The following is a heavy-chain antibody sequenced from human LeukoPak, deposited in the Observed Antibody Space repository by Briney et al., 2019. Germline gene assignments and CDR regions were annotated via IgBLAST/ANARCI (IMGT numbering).Heavy chain of an antibody. CDR1: GYTFIDHW. V-gene: IGHV5-51*01. J-gene: IGHJ5*02. CDR3: ARLVTPGVTRWFDP. CDR2: IYPGDSDA. D-gene: IGHD1-1*01. Sequence: GESLKISCQTSGYTFIDHWIGWVRQLPGKGLEWMAIIYPGDSDARYSPSLQGQVTISADKSITTAYLQWSSLKASDTATYYCARLVTPGVTRWFDPWGQGTPVTVSS.